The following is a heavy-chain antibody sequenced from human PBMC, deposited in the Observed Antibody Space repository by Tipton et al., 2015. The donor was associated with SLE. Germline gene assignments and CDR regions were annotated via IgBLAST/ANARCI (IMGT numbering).Heavy chain of an antibody. CDR1: GGFIDSSSYF. CDR2: IYYTRNT. Sequence: TLSLTCTVSGGFIDSSSYFWGWIRQPPGKGLEWIGSIYYTRNTYYNPSLKSRVTISVDTSKNQFSLKLSSVTAADTAVYYCASLPPHGGSYHYYGMDVWGQGTTVTVSS. D-gene: IGHD1-26*01. CDR3: ASLPPHGGSYHYYGMDV. J-gene: IGHJ6*02. V-gene: IGHV4-39*01.